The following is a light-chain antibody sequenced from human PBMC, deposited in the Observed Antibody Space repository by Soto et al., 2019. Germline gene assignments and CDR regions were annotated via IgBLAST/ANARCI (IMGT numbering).Light chain of an antibody. V-gene: IGKV1-39*01. CDR3: QQSYSTPPT. CDR2: AAS. J-gene: IGKJ4*02. CDR1: QSISSY. Sequence: DIEVTQSPSFLSASVGDRVTISCRASQSISSYLNWYQQTPGKAPKLLIYAASSLPSGVPSRFSGSGSGTDFTLTISSLQPEDFATYYCQQSYSTPPTFGEGTKVDIK.